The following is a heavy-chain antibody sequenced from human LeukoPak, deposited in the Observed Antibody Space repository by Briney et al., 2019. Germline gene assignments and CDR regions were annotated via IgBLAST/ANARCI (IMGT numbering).Heavy chain of an antibody. CDR1: GFTFSSYG. CDR2: IRYDGSNK. CDR3: ARLGDSSGYYNFDY. D-gene: IGHD3-22*01. V-gene: IGHV3-30*02. Sequence: GSLRLSCAASGFTFSSYGMHWVRQAPGKGLEWVAFIRYDGSNKYYADSAKGRFTISRDNSKNTLYLQMGSLRAEDMAVYYCARLGDSSGYYNFDYWGQGTLVTVSS. J-gene: IGHJ4*02.